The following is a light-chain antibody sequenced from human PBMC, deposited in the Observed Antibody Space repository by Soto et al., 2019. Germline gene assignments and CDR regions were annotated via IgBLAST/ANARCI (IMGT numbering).Light chain of an antibody. J-gene: IGLJ2*01. CDR2: DVT. V-gene: IGLV2-14*01. CDR3: SSFTASSTVV. Sequence: QSVLTQPASVSGSPGQSITISCTGTSRDIGGYNYVSWYQQHPGKAPKLMIFDVTNRPSGVSNRFSGSKSGNTASLSISGLQAEDEAHYYCSSFTASSTVVFGGGTKLTVL. CDR1: SRDIGGYNY.